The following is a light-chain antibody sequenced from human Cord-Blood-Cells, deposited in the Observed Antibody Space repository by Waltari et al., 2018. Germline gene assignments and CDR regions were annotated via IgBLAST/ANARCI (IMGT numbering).Light chain of an antibody. V-gene: IGKV1-5*03. Sequence: DIQMTQSPSTLSASVGDRVTITCRASQSISSWLAWYQQKPGKAPKLLIYKASSLESGVPSRFGGSGYGTEFTLTISSLQPDDFATYYCQQYNSYPTFGGGTKVEIK. CDR2: KAS. J-gene: IGKJ4*02. CDR3: QQYNSYPT. CDR1: QSISSW.